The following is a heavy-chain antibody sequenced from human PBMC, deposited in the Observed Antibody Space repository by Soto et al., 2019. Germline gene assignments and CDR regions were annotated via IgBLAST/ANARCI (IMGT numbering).Heavy chain of an antibody. D-gene: IGHD3-3*01. Sequence: QVQLVQSGAEVKKPGSSVKVSCRASGGTCSNYAISWVRQAPGQGLEWMGGIVPAFGTPNYAQNLQGRITINGDDSTTPVYLDLSSLRSEYTAVYYCARGATIFGVAGYSYYEMEVWGQGTTVTVSS. CDR1: GGTCSNYA. CDR3: ARGATIFGVAGYSYYEMEV. CDR2: IVPAFGTP. J-gene: IGHJ6*02. V-gene: IGHV1-69*01.